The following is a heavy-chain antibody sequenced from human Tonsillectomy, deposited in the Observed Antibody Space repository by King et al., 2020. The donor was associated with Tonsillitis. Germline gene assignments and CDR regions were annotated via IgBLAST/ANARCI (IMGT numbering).Heavy chain of an antibody. CDR3: AKDKGADYYDSGRDAFDI. CDR1: GFTFSNFD. Sequence: VQLVESGGGLVKPGGSLRLSCATSGFTFSNFDMNWVRQAPGKGLEWVSSISSGGRYIYYADSVKGRFTISRDKAGNSMFLRMECLRVDDTAVYYCAKDKGADYYDSGRDAFDIWGKGTTVIVSS. CDR2: ISSGGRYI. D-gene: IGHD3-22*01. V-gene: IGHV3-21*01. J-gene: IGHJ3*02.